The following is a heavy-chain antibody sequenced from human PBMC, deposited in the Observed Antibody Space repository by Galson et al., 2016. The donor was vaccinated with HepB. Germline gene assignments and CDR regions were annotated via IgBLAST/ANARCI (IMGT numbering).Heavy chain of an antibody. Sequence: SLRLSCAASGFTFTSYAMHWVRQAPGKGLEWVAVISYDGGNKYYADSVEGRFTISRDNSKNTLYLQMNSLRPKDTALYYCARDPGAASESGWEHQDYYYYGMDVWGQGTTVTVSS. V-gene: IGHV3-30*04. CDR2: ISYDGGNK. J-gene: IGHJ6*02. CDR1: GFTFTSYA. D-gene: IGHD1-26*01. CDR3: ARDPGAASESGWEHQDYYYYGMDV.